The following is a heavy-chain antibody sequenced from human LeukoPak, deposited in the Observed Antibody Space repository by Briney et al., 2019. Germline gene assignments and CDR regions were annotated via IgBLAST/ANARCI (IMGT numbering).Heavy chain of an antibody. CDR1: GGSFSVYY. J-gene: IGHJ5*02. V-gene: IGHV4-34*01. CDR3: ARGSGFWSGYSGNWFDP. Sequence: SETLSLTCAVYGGSFSVYYWSWIRQPPGKGLEWIGEINHSGSTNYNPSLKSRVTISVDTSKNQFSLKLSSVTAADTAVYYCARGSGFWSGYSGNWFDPWGQGTLVTVSS. D-gene: IGHD3-3*01. CDR2: INHSGST.